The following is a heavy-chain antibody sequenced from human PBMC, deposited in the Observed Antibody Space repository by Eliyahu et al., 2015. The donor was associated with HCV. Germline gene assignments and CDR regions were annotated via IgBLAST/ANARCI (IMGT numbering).Heavy chain of an antibody. CDR3: ARAIGDNLAVSGY. V-gene: IGHV1-2*02. CDR1: GYIFTDYF. Sequence: QVHLVQSGAEVQRPGASVRVSCKASGYIFTDYFIHWVRQAPGQGLEWMGWMNPNSGGTNYAQTFQGRVTITRDTSISTAYMELTRVRSDDTAVYFCARAIGDNLAVSGYWGQGSLVTVSS. CDR2: MNPNSGGT. D-gene: IGHD2-21*02. J-gene: IGHJ4*02.